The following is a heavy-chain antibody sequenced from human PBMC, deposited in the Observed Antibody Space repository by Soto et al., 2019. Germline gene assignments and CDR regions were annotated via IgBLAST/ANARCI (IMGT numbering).Heavy chain of an antibody. J-gene: IGHJ5*02. CDR1: GYTFTSYG. CDR2: ISAYNGNT. D-gene: IGHD3-3*01. Sequence: QVQLVQSGAEVKKPGASVKVSCKASGYTFTSYGISWVRQAPGQGLEWMGWISAYNGNTNYAQKLQGRVTMTTDTSTSTAYMELRSLRSDDTAVYYCARDLRFWEWSLLPIDWFDPWGQGPLVTVSS. CDR3: ARDLRFWEWSLLPIDWFDP. V-gene: IGHV1-18*01.